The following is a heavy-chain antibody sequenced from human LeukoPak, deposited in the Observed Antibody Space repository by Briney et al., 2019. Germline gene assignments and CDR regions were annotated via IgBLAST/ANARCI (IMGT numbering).Heavy chain of an antibody. Sequence: GGSLRLSCAASGFTFSSYAMSWVRQAPGKGLEWVSDISGSGGRTNYADSVKGRFTISRDNSKNTLYLQMNSLRADDTAVYYCAKSRGGFDYWGQGTLVTVSS. D-gene: IGHD3-10*01. J-gene: IGHJ4*02. V-gene: IGHV3-23*01. CDR3: AKSRGGFDY. CDR2: ISGSGGRT. CDR1: GFTFSSYA.